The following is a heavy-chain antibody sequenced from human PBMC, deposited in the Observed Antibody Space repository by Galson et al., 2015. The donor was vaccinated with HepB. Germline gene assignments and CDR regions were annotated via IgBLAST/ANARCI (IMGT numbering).Heavy chain of an antibody. CDR1: GFPYSTSN. CDR3: ARDVPILGGAFDI. J-gene: IGHJ3*02. Sequence: SLRLSCAASGFPYSTSNMVWFRQAAGKGLEWLSYIDSTSRAIYYAASVKGRFTVSRDNGQNSLSLQMNSLRVGDTAVYYCARDVPILGGAFDIWGQGTIVSVSA. CDR2: IDSTSRAI. V-gene: IGHV3-48*01. D-gene: IGHD2-21*01.